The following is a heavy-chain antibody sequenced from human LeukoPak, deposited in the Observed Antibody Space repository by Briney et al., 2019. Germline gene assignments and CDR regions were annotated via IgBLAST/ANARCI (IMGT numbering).Heavy chain of an antibody. CDR2: ISSSGSYT. Sequence: PGGSLRLSCASPVFTFRYYYMTWVRRAAGKGLEWVSYISSSGSYTNNADSVKGRFTISSDNAKNSLYLQMNTLRAEDTPVYYCARALSSDWYLLLVWGQGTTVTVSS. V-gene: IGHV3-11*05. D-gene: IGHD6-19*01. CDR3: ARALSSDWYLLLV. CDR1: VFTFRYYY. J-gene: IGHJ6*02.